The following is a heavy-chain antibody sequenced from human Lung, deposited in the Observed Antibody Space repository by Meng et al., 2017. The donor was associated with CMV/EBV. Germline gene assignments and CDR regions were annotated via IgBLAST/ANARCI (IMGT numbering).Heavy chain of an antibody. CDR2: IRSKAYGGTT. Sequence: SXTASGFTFGDYAMSWVRQAPGKGLEWVGFIRSKAYGGTTEYAASVKGRFTISRDDSKSIAYLQMNSLKTEDTAVYYCTRAAYYDFWSGYFGSGSYYYYGMDVWGQGTTVXVSS. CDR3: TRAAYYDFWSGYFGSGSYYYYGMDV. CDR1: GFTFGDYA. D-gene: IGHD3-3*01. V-gene: IGHV3-49*04. J-gene: IGHJ6*02.